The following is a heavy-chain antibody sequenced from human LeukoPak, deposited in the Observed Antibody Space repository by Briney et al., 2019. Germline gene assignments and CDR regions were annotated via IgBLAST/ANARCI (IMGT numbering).Heavy chain of an antibody. J-gene: IGHJ4*02. CDR3: AKDNRVVVTAHFDY. V-gene: IGHV3-21*04. CDR2: ISSSSSYI. CDR1: GFTFSSYA. D-gene: IGHD2-21*02. Sequence: GGSLRLSCAASGFTFSSYAMSWVRQAPGKGLEWVSSISSSSSYIYYADSVKGRFTISRDNAKNSLYLQMNSLRAEDTALYYCAKDNRVVVTAHFDYWGQGTLVTVSS.